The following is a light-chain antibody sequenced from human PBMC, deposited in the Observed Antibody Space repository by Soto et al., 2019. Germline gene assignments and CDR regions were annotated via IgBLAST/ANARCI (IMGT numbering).Light chain of an antibody. V-gene: IGKV3-15*01. Sequence: EIVMAQSPATLSVSPGERATLSCRASQSINSNLAWNQQMPGQAPRLLIYGASTRATGIPARFSGSGSGTEFTLTISSLQFEDFAVYSCQQYNNWPRTFGQGTKVEIK. CDR2: GAS. CDR3: QQYNNWPRT. J-gene: IGKJ1*01. CDR1: QSINSN.